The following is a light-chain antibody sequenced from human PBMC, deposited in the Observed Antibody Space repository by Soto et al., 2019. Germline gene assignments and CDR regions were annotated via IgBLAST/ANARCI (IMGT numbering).Light chain of an antibody. V-gene: IGLV1-40*01. CDR1: SSNIGAGYD. Sequence: QSVLTQPPSVSGAPGQRDTISCTGSSSNIGAGYDVHWYQQLPGTAPKLLIYGNTNRPSGVPDRFSGSKSATSASLAITGLQAEDEADYYCQSYDSSLSGWVFGGGTKVTVL. CDR2: GNT. J-gene: IGLJ3*02. CDR3: QSYDSSLSGWV.